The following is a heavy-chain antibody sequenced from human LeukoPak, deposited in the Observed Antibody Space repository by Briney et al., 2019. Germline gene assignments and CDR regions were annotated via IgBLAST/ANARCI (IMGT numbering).Heavy chain of an antibody. J-gene: IGHJ4*02. D-gene: IGHD2-2*01. Sequence: SETLSLTCTVSGGSISSYYWSWIRQPPGKGLEWIGYIYYSGSTDYNPSLKSRVTISVDTSKNQFSLKLSCVTAEDTAVYYCARATWVGLRHIVVVPAALDYWGQGTLVTVSS. CDR2: IYYSGST. V-gene: IGHV4-59*08. CDR1: GGSISSYY. CDR3: ARATWVGLRHIVVVPAALDY.